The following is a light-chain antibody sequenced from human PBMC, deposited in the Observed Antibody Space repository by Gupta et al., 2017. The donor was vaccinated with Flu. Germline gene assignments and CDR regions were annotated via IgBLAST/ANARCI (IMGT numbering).Light chain of an antibody. V-gene: IGKV1-5*03. CDR2: KAS. CDR1: QSLSSW. J-gene: IGKJ4*01. Sequence: DIQMTQSPSTLSAYVGDRVTITCRASQSLSSWLAWYQQKPGKAPNLLIYKASNLESGVPSRFSGSGSGTEFTLTISSLQPDDFATYYCQQDDSYSLTFGRGTKVEI. CDR3: QQDDSYSLT.